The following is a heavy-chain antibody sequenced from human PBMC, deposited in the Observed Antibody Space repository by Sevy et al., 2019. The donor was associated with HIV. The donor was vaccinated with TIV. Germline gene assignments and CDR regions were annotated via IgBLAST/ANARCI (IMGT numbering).Heavy chain of an antibody. J-gene: IGHJ4*02. Sequence: GGSLRLSCTASGFTFGDYCMSWVRQAPGKGLEWVAFLKSDVYGGTVDHAASVRGRFVISRDDSKTIAYLLMNDLKTEDTVVYYCTRWKAAQSIFDYWGQGPLVTVSS. D-gene: IGHD6-13*01. CDR2: LKSDVYGGTV. CDR3: TRWKAAQSIFDY. CDR1: GFTFGDYC. V-gene: IGHV3-49*04.